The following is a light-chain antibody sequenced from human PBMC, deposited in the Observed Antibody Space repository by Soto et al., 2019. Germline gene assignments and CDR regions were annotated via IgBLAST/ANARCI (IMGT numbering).Light chain of an antibody. V-gene: IGLV7-46*01. J-gene: IGLJ7*01. CDR2: DTS. Sequence: QAVVTQEPSLTVSPGGTVTLTCGSSTGAVTSGHYPYWFQQKPGQAPRTLIYDTSNKHSWTPARFSGSRLGGKAALTLSGAQPEDEAEYYCLLFYSGARPVFGGGTKLTVL. CDR3: LLFYSGARPV. CDR1: TGAVTSGHY.